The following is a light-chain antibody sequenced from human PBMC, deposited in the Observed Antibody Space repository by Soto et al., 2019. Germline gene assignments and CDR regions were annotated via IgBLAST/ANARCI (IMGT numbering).Light chain of an antibody. V-gene: IGKV1-33*01. J-gene: IGKJ4*01. CDR1: RDISDH. CDR3: QQYDNVPLT. CDR2: DAS. Sequence: DIQMTQSPSSLSASVGDRVTISCQASRDISDHLNWYQHKPGKPPRLLIYDASNLETGVPSRFSGSASGTSFTFTISSLRPDDVATDFCQQYDNVPLTFGGGTEV.